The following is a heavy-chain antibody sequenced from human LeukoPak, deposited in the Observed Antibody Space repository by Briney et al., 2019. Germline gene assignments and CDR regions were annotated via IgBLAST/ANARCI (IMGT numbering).Heavy chain of an antibody. CDR3: ARETNYDFWSGTGFDY. D-gene: IGHD3-3*01. CDR2: ISSNGGST. V-gene: IGHV3-64*01. J-gene: IGHJ4*02. CDR1: GFTFSSYA. Sequence: GGSLRLSCAASGFTFSSYAMHWVRQAPGKGLEYVSAISSNGGSTYYANSVKGRFTISRDNSKNTLYLQMGSLRAEDMAVYYCARETNYDFWSGTGFDYWGQGTLVTVSS.